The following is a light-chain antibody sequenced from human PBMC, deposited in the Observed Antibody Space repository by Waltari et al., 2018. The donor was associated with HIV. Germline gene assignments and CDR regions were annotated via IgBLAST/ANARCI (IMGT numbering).Light chain of an antibody. CDR1: SRDVGGYNY. J-gene: IGLJ2*01. CDR2: EVS. Sequence: QSALTQPPSASGSPGQSVTISCTGTSRDVGGYNYVSWYQQHPGKAPKLLIAEVSKRHSGVPNRFSGSSSGNPASLTVSGLQAGDESYYYCSSYAGSINVLFGGGTKLAVL. CDR3: SSYAGSINVL. V-gene: IGLV2-8*01.